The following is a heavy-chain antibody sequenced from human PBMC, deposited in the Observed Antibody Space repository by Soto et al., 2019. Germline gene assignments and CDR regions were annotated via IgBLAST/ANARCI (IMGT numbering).Heavy chain of an antibody. CDR1: GGTFSSYA. V-gene: IGHV1-69*01. CDR2: IIPISGTA. CDR3: ARSQGSSTSLEIYYYYYYGMDV. Sequence: QVQLVQSGAEGKKPGSSVKFSGKASGGTFSSYAISWVRQAPGQGLEWMGGIIPISGTANYAQKFQGRVTITADESTSTAYMELSSLRSEDTAVYYCARSQGSSTSLEIYYYYYYGMDVWGQGTTVTVSS. D-gene: IGHD2-2*01. J-gene: IGHJ6*02.